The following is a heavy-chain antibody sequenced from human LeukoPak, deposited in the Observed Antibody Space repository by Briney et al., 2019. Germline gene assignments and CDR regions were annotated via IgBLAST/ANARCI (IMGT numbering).Heavy chain of an antibody. D-gene: IGHD6-19*01. J-gene: IGHJ4*02. CDR2: ISYDGSDK. CDR3: ARVSGWYRGGSDY. CDR1: GFTFSSYA. V-gene: IGHV3-30*04. Sequence: PGRSLRLFCAASGFTFSSYAMHWVRQAPGKVLEWVALISYDGSDKYYADSVKGRFTISRDNSKNTLYLQMNSLRAEDTAVYYCARVSGWYRGGSDYWGQGTLVTVSS.